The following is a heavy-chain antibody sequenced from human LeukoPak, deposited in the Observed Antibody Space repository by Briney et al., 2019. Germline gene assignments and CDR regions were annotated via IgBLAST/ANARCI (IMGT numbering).Heavy chain of an antibody. CDR2: ISYDGSNK. CDR1: GFTFSSYG. J-gene: IGHJ6*02. V-gene: IGHV3-30*18. Sequence: GGSLRLSCAAAGFTFSSYGMHWVRQAPGKGLEWVAVISYDGSNKYYADSVKGRFTISRDNSKNTLYLQMNSLRAEDTAVYYCAKVPHGSYYGMDVWGRGTTVTVSS. CDR3: AKVPHGSYYGMDV.